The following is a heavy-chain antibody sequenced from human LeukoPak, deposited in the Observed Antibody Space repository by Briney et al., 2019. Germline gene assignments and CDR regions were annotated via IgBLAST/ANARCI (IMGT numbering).Heavy chain of an antibody. J-gene: IGHJ4*02. CDR1: GGSFSGYY. V-gene: IGHV4-34*01. CDR2: INHSGST. Sequence: SETLSLTCAVYGGSFSGYYWSWIRQPPGKGLEWIGEINHSGSTNYNPSLKSRVTISVDTSKNQFSLKLCSVTAADPAVYYCARXHXPGXGSYYNYFDYWGQGTLVTVSS. CDR3: ARXHXPGXGSYYNYFDY. D-gene: IGHD3-10*01.